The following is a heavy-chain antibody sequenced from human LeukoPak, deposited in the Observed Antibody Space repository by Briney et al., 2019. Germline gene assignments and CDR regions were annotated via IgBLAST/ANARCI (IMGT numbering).Heavy chain of an antibody. CDR2: ISAYNGNT. D-gene: IGHD6-6*01. V-gene: IGHV1-18*01. Sequence: ASVKVSCKASVYTFTSYAISCVRQAPRQGLECMGWISAYNGNTYCAQNFQGRVTMTADTSTSTAYMELRSLRSDDTAVYYCARVSYNWFDPWGQGTLLTVS. J-gene: IGHJ5*02. CDR1: VYTFTSYA. CDR3: ARVSYNWFDP.